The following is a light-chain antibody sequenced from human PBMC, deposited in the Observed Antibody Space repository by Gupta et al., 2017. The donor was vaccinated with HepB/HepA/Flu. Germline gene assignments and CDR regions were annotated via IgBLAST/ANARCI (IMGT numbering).Light chain of an antibody. J-gene: IGLJ3*02. V-gene: IGLV1-40*01. CDR1: SSNIGASYD. CDR3: QSYDGSFWL. CDR2: GNH. Sequence: QAVLTLSVSAPVVPGPAIILPCRGSSSNIGASYDVHWYQQFPGTAPKLRIYGNHQRPSGFPDRFSGSRSGTSASLVITGLQAEDEGDYYSQSYDGSFWLFGGGTKVTVL.